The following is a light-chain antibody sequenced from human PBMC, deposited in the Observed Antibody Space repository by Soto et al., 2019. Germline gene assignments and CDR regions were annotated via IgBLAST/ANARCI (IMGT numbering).Light chain of an antibody. CDR1: QRLLHSNGNIF. CDR2: LGS. V-gene: IGKV2-28*01. Sequence: EIVMTQSPPSLTVTPGEPASISCRSSQRLLHSNGNIFLDWYLQKPGQSPQLLIYLGSNRASWGPDRVRGSGAGTDFTLKISRVEAADVGVYYCMQALQTPYTFGPGTKLEIK. CDR3: MQALQTPYT. J-gene: IGKJ2*01.